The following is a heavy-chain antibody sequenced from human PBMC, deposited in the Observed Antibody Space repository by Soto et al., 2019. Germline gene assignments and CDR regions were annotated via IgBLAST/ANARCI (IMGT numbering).Heavy chain of an antibody. J-gene: IGHJ6*02. V-gene: IGHV4-4*02. CDR2: IYHSGST. Sequence: QVQLQESGPGLVKPSGTLSLTCAVSGDSISSTNWWSWVRQPPGKGREWIGEIYHSGSTNYNPSLKSRVTISVDKSKNQFSPKLSSVTAADTAVYYSARVSGSYYYGMDVWGQGTTVTVSS. CDR3: ARVSGSYYYGMDV. CDR1: GDSISSTNW.